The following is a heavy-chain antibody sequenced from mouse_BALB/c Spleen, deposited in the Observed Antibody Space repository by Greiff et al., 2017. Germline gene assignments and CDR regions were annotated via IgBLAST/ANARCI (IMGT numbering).Heavy chain of an antibody. CDR2: IWAGGST. CDR3: AREGITTGWFAY. J-gene: IGHJ3*01. D-gene: IGHD2-4*01. Sequence: VKLVESGPGLVAPSQSLSITCTVSGFSLTSYGVHWVRQPPGKGLEWLGVIWAGGSTNYNSALMSRLSISKDNSKSQVFLKMNSLQTDDTAMYYCAREGITTGWFAYWGQGTLVTVSA. CDR1: GFSLTSYG. V-gene: IGHV2-9*02.